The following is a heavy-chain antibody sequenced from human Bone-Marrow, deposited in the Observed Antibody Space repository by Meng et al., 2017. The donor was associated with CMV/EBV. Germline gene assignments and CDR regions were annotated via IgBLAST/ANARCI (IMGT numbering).Heavy chain of an antibody. V-gene: IGHV4-4*07. J-gene: IGHJ6*02. CDR2: IYTSGST. CDR1: GGSISSYY. Sequence: SETLSLTCTVSGGSISSYYWSWIRQPAGKGLEWIGRIYTSGSTNYNPSLKSRVTMSIDTSKNQFSLKLSSVTAADTAVYCCARDRRDIVVVPAAPVNYYYYYGMDVCGQRTTVTVSS. D-gene: IGHD2-2*01. CDR3: ARDRRDIVVVPAAPVNYYYYYGMDV.